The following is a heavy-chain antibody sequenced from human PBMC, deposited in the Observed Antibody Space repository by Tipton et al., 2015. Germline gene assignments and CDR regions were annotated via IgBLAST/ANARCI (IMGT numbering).Heavy chain of an antibody. D-gene: IGHD3-10*01. J-gene: IGHJ4*02. CDR2: ISSDGSNK. CDR1: GFSFSRYG. Sequence: SLRLSCAASGFSFSRYGMHWVRQAPGKGLEWVALISSDGSNKDYADSVKGRLTISRDNSKNTLYLQMNSLRAEDTAVYYCVRDWHASGRSYWGQGTLVTVSS. V-gene: IGHV3-30*03. CDR3: VRDWHASGRSY.